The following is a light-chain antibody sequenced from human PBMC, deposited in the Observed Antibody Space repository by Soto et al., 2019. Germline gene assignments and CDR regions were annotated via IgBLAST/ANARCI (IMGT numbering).Light chain of an antibody. Sequence: QSVLTQPPSASGTPGQRVTISCSGSSSNIGSNTVNWYQQLPGTAPKLLIYSNNQRPSGVPDRFSGSKSGTSASLAISGLQSEDEADYYCAACADSLNLVFGGGTKLTVL. CDR2: SNN. CDR1: SSNIGSNT. J-gene: IGLJ2*01. V-gene: IGLV1-44*01. CDR3: AACADSLNLV.